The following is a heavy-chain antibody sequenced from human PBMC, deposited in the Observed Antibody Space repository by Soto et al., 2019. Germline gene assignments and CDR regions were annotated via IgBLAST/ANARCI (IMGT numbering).Heavy chain of an antibody. D-gene: IGHD5-12*01. Sequence: SVKVSCKASGGTFSSYAISWVRQAPGQGLEWMGGIIPIFGTANYAQKFQGRVTITADESTSTACMELSSLRSEDTAVYYCARKIEESAWLIYGMDVWGQGTTVTVSS. CDR2: IIPIFGTA. V-gene: IGHV1-69*13. CDR1: GGTFSSYA. J-gene: IGHJ6*02. CDR3: ARKIEESAWLIYGMDV.